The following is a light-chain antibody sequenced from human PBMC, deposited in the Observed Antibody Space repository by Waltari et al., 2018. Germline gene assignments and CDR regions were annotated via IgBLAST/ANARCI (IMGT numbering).Light chain of an antibody. CDR1: HSVSSRY. Sequence: ENVLTQSPSTLSLSPGERVPLSCRASHSVSSRYLAWYQQKPGQAPRLLIYGAMNRAPGIPDRFSGSGLATDFTFTISRLEPEDSAVYYCQQYGSTPWTFGQGTKVEIK. CDR3: QQYGSTPWT. J-gene: IGKJ1*01. V-gene: IGKV3-20*01. CDR2: GAM.